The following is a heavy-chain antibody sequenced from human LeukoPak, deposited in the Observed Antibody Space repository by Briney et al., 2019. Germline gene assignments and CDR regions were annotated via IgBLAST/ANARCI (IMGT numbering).Heavy chain of an antibody. CDR1: GFTFSDYY. J-gene: IGHJ4*02. V-gene: IGHV3-11*06. CDR3: ARDFPSTYSSGPPAY. CDR2: ISSSSSYT. Sequence: PGGSLRLSCAASGFTFSDYYMSWIRQAPGKGLEWVSYISSSSSYTNYADSVKGRFTISRDNAKSSLYLQMNSLRAEDTAVYYCARDFPSTYSSGPPAYWGQGTLVTVSS. D-gene: IGHD6-19*01.